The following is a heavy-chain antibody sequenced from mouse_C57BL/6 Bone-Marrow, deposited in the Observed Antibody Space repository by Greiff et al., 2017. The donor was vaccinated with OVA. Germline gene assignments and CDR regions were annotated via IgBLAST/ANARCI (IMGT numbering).Heavy chain of an antibody. CDR1: GFNIKDDY. Sequence: VQLQQPGAELVRPGASVKLSCTASGFNIKDDYMHWVKQRPEQGLEWIGWIDPENGDTEYASKFQGKATITADTSSNTAYLQLSSLTSEDTAVYYCTSLHGYWYFDVWGTGTTVTVSS. D-gene: IGHD1-1*02. CDR3: TSLHGYWYFDV. CDR2: IDPENGDT. J-gene: IGHJ1*03. V-gene: IGHV14-4*01.